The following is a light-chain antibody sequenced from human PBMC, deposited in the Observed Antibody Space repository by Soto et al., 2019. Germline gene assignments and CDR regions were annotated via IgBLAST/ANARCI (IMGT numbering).Light chain of an antibody. J-gene: IGKJ4*01. Sequence: DIQMTQSPSSLSASVGDRVTITCQASQDITNYLNWYQQKPGKAPKLLIYDASHLETGVPSRFSGSGSVTDFTFTISSLQPEDCATYYCQQYDNLPLLTFGGGTRVEIK. CDR1: QDITNY. V-gene: IGKV1-33*01. CDR3: QQYDNLPLLT. CDR2: DAS.